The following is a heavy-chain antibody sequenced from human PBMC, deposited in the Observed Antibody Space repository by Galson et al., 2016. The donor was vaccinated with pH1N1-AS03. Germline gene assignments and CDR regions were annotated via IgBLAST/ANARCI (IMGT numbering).Heavy chain of an antibody. CDR3: ARAGWHPSHYYESLALGY. CDR1: GYSFTSYA. CDR2: INVGDGHT. Sequence: SVKVSCKASGYSFTSYAIQWVRQAPGQGLEWMGWINVGDGHTKYSQKFQGRVTITRDTSANTAYMDRSSLRSEDTAFYYCARAGWHPSHYYESLALGYWGQGTLVTVSS. D-gene: IGHD3-22*01. V-gene: IGHV1-3*01. J-gene: IGHJ4*02.